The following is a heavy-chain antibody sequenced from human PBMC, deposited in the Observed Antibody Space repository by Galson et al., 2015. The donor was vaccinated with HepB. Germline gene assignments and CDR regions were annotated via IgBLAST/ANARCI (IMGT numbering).Heavy chain of an antibody. D-gene: IGHD3-10*01. Sequence: SLRLSCAASGFTFSSYSMNWVRQAPGKGLEWVSYISSSSSTIYYADSVKGRFTISRDNAKNSLYLQMNSLRAEDTAVYYCARAFGTRPLGYWGQGTLVTVSS. CDR3: ARAFGTRPLGY. V-gene: IGHV3-48*01. CDR1: GFTFSSYS. J-gene: IGHJ4*02. CDR2: ISSSSSTI.